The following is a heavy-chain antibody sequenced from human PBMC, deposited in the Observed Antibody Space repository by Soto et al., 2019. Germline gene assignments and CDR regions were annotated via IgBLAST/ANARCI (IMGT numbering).Heavy chain of an antibody. D-gene: IGHD1-26*01. CDR2: ISSSGSTI. J-gene: IGHJ4*02. Sequence: EVQLVESGGGLVQPGGSLRLSCAASGFTFSSYEMNWVRQAPGKGLEWVSYISSSGSTIYYADSVKGRFTISRDNAKNPLYLQMNSLRAEDTAVYYCARHRPPSGSPFDYWGQGNLVTVSS. CDR1: GFTFSSYE. V-gene: IGHV3-48*03. CDR3: ARHRPPSGSPFDY.